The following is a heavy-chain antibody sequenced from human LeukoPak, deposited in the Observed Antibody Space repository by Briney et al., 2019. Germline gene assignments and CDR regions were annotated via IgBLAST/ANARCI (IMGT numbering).Heavy chain of an antibody. V-gene: IGHV7-4-1*02. CDR1: GYTFTGYY. J-gene: IGHJ4*02. D-gene: IGHD4-17*01. CDR2: INTNTGNP. Sequence: ASVKVSCKASGYTFTGYYIHWVRQAPGQGLEWMGWINTNTGNPTYAQGFTGRFVFSLDTSVSTAYLQISSLKAEDTAVYYCATVRNDYGDYASDYWGQGTLVTVSS. CDR3: ATVRNDYGDYASDY.